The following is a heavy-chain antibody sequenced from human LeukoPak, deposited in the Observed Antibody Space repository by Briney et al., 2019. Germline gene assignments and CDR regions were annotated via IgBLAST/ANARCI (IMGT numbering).Heavy chain of an antibody. V-gene: IGHV4-39*01. CDR2: IYYSGST. CDR1: GGSISSSSYY. Sequence: PSETLSLTCTVSGGSISSSSYYWGWIRQPPGKGLEWIGSIYYSGSTYYNPSLKSRVTISVDTSKNQFSLKLSSVTAADTAVYYCARLDSSSWYSYYYYYMDVWGKGTTVTISS. D-gene: IGHD6-13*01. J-gene: IGHJ6*03. CDR3: ARLDSSSWYSYYYYYMDV.